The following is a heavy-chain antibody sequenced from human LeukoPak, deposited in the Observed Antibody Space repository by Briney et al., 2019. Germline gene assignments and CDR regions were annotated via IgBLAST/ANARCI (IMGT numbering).Heavy chain of an antibody. CDR2: IHHRAGA. V-gene: IGHV4-34*01. CDR3: ARGPVRDDGLTGISYYFGLDV. Sequence: SSETLSLTCAVYGGSFTDYYWSWIRHLPGKGLEWIGEIHHRAGANYNPSLWGRVTISADTSKNQFSLHLTSVTAADTATFYCARGPVRDDGLTGISYYFGLDVWGHGTTVTV. D-gene: IGHD2-21*02. J-gene: IGHJ6*02. CDR1: GGSFTDYY.